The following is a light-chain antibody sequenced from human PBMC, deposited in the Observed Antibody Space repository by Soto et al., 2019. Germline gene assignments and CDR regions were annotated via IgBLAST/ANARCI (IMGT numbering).Light chain of an antibody. CDR1: QSVSGY. Sequence: EIVLTKSPATLSLSPGETATLSCRASQSVSGYIGWYQQKPGQAPRLLIYADSNRATGIPARFSGSGSGTDFTLTISSLEPEDFSVYYCQQRYNWPITFGKGQRREIK. CDR3: QQRYNWPIT. V-gene: IGKV3-11*01. CDR2: ADS. J-gene: IGKJ5*01.